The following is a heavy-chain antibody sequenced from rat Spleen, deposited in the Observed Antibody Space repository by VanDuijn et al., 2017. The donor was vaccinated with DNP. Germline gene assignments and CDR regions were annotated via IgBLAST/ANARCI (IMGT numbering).Heavy chain of an antibody. CDR1: GFSLTSYG. Sequence: QVQMKETGPGLVQTTQTLSVTCTVSGFSLTSYGVHWVRQPPGKGLEWMGVIWSNGGTDYNSAIKSRLSISRDTSKSQVFLKMNSLQTDETAIYFCNRYRYNLGGFAYWGQGTLVTVSS. V-gene: IGHV2-77*01. CDR2: IWSNGGT. J-gene: IGHJ3*01. CDR3: NRYRYNLGGFAY. D-gene: IGHD1-5*01.